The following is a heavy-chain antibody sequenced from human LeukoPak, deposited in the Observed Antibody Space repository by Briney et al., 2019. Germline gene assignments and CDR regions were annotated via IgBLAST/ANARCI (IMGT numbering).Heavy chain of an antibody. D-gene: IGHD3-3*01. V-gene: IGHV1-58*01. CDR2: IVVGSGNT. CDR1: GFTFTSSA. J-gene: IGHJ4*02. Sequence: ASVKVSCKASGFTFTSSAVQWVRQARGQRLEWIGWIVVGSGNTNYAQKFQERVTITRDMSTSTAYMELSSLRSEDTAVYYCAAANYDFWSGYPYYFDYWGQGTLVTVSS. CDR3: AAANYDFWSGYPYYFDY.